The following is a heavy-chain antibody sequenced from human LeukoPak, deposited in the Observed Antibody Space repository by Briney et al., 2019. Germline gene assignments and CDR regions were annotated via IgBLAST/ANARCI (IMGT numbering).Heavy chain of an antibody. D-gene: IGHD6-13*01. CDR2: IYYSGST. V-gene: IGHV4-59*08. Sequence: SKTLSLTCTVSGGSISSYYWSWIRQPPGKGLEWIGYIYYSGSTNYNPSLKSRVTISVDTSKNQFSLKLSSVTAADTAVYYCARVAAAGKQGIDYWGQGTLVTVSS. CDR3: ARVAAAGKQGIDY. J-gene: IGHJ4*02. CDR1: GGSISSYY.